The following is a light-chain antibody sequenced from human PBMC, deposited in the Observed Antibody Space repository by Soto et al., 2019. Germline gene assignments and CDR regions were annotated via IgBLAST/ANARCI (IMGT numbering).Light chain of an antibody. CDR1: QSVSSY. CDR3: QQRSNWPPA. Sequence: DIVFRQSPATLSLSPGERATLSCRASQSVSSYLAWYQQKPGQAPRLLIYDASNRATGIPARFSGSGSGTDFTLTISSLEPEDFAVYYCQQRSNWPPAFAQGTRLAIK. CDR2: DAS. V-gene: IGKV3-11*01. J-gene: IGKJ5*01.